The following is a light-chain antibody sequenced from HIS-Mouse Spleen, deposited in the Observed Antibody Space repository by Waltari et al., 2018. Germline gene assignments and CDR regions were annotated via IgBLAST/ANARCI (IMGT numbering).Light chain of an antibody. Sequence: SYELTQPPSVSVSPGQTARITCSGDALPKKYAYCDQQKSGQAPVRVIYEDSKRPSGVPAGFSGSSSGTMATLTISGAQVEDEADYYCYSTDSSGNHRVFGGGTKLTVL. J-gene: IGLJ2*01. CDR3: YSTDSSGNHRV. V-gene: IGLV3-10*01. CDR1: ALPKKY. CDR2: EDS.